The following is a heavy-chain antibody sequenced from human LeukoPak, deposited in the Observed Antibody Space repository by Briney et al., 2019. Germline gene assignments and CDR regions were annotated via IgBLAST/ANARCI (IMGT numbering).Heavy chain of an antibody. CDR1: GFPFSSYW. CDR2: IKQDGSKK. V-gene: IGHV3-7*04. J-gene: IGHJ4*02. Sequence: GGSLRLSCVVSGFPFSSYWMTWVRQAPGKGLEWVANIKQDGSKKSYVDSVKGRFTISRDNAKNSLYLQMNSLRAEDTAIYYCTRVGYIDEGIDYWGQGTLVTVSS. D-gene: IGHD5-24*01. CDR3: TRVGYIDEGIDY.